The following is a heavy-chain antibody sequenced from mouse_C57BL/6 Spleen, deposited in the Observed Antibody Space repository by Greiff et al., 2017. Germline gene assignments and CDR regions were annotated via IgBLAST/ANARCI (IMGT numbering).Heavy chain of an antibody. CDR2: INYDGSST. CDR1: GFTFSDYY. D-gene: IGHD2-1*01. J-gene: IGHJ4*01. Sequence: EVQVVESEGGLVQPGSSMKLSCTASGFTFSDYYMAWVRQVPEKGLEWVANINYDGSSTYYLDSLKSRFIISRDNAKNILYLQMSSLQSEDTATYYCAREIYFYAMDYWGQGTSVTVSS. CDR3: AREIYFYAMDY. V-gene: IGHV5-16*01.